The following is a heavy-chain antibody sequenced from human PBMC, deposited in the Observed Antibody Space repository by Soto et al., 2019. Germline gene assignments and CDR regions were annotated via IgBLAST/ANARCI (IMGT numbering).Heavy chain of an antibody. CDR3: ARERPDGARLDP. J-gene: IGHJ5*02. CDR1: GGPISSGDYY. CDR2: IYYSGST. V-gene: IGHV4-30-4*01. D-gene: IGHD6-6*01. Sequence: SETLSPTCPFSGGPISSGDYYWSWIRQPPGKGLEWIGYIYYSGSTYYNPSLKSRVTISVDTSKNQFSLKLSSVTAADTAVYYCARERPDGARLDPWGQGTLVTVSS.